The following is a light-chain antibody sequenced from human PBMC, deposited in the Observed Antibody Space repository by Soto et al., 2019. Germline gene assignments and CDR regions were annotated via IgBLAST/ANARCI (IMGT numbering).Light chain of an antibody. J-gene: IGKJ5*01. CDR3: QQRSNWPPIT. Sequence: EIVLTQSPATLSLPPGERATLSCRASQSVSTYLAWYQLKPGQAPRLLIYDASNRATGIPARFSGSGSGTDFTLTISSLEPDDSAVYYCQQRSNWPPITFGQGTRLEIK. CDR2: DAS. CDR1: QSVSTY. V-gene: IGKV3-11*01.